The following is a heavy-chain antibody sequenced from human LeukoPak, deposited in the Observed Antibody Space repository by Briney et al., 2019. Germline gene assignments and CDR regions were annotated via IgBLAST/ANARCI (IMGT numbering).Heavy chain of an antibody. CDR2: IFHSGST. CDR3: ARGYSVDY. Sequence: SETLSLTCIVSGNSISTGNYYWSWIRQPPGKGLEWIGYIFHSGSTYYNPSLTSRVTLSVDTSKNQFSLNLTSVTAADTAIYYCARGYSVDYWGQGTLVTVSS. V-gene: IGHV4-30-2*01. CDR1: GNSISTGNYY. D-gene: IGHD2-15*01. J-gene: IGHJ4*02.